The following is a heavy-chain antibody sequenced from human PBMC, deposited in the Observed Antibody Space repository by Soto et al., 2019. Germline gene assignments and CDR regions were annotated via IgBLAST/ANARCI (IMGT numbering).Heavy chain of an antibody. CDR1: GGTFSSYA. Sequence: SVKLSCKASGGTFSSYAISWVRQAPGQGLEWMGGIIPIFGTANYAQKFQGRVTITADESTSTAYMELSSLRSEDTAVYYCARAYPRSGIQLWVKDYYYGMDVWGQGTTVTVSS. CDR3: ARAYPRSGIQLWVKDYYYGMDV. D-gene: IGHD5-18*01. J-gene: IGHJ6*02. CDR2: IIPIFGTA. V-gene: IGHV1-69*13.